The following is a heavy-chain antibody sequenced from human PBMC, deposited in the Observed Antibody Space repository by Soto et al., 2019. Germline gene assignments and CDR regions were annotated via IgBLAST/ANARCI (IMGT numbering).Heavy chain of an antibody. J-gene: IGHJ6*03. D-gene: IGHD3-3*01. CDR2: IYYSGST. V-gene: IGHV4-59*01. CDR1: GGSISSYY. Sequence: SETLSLTCTVSGGSISSYYWSWIRQPPGKGLEWIGYIYYSGSTNYNPSLKSRVTISVDTSKNQFSLKLSSVTAADTAVYYCARGDGAIFGVVTDYYYYMDVWGKGTTVTVSS. CDR3: ARGDGAIFGVVTDYYYYMDV.